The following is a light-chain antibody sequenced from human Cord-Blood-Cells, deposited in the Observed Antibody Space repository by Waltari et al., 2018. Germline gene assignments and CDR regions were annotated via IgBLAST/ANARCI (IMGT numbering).Light chain of an antibody. V-gene: IGLV2-11*01. CDR1: SSDVGGYNY. J-gene: IGLJ3*02. CDR3: CSYAGSYTLV. Sequence: QSALTQPRSVSGSPGQSVTISCTGTSSDVGGYNYVSWYQQHPGKAPKLMIYDVSKRPSGVPDRFPGSKPGNTASLTISGLQAEDEADYYCCSYAGSYTLVFGGGTKLTVL. CDR2: DVS.